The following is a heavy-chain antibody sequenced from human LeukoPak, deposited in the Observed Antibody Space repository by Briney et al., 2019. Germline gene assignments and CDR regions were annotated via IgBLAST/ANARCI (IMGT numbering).Heavy chain of an antibody. CDR2: INSDGSWT. V-gene: IGHV3-74*01. Sequence: GGSLRLSCAASGNYWMHWVRQAPGKGLVWVSNINSDGSWTSYADSVKGRFTISKDNAKNTVYLQMNSLRAEDTAVYYCVSFYETYWGRGTLVTVSS. CDR3: VSFYETY. J-gene: IGHJ4*02. D-gene: IGHD2/OR15-2a*01. CDR1: GNYW.